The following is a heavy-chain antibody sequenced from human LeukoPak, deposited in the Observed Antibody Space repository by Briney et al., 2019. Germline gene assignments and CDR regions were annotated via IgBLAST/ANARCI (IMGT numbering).Heavy chain of an antibody. J-gene: IGHJ4*02. CDR3: ARDSTSFTIFGVVTSDY. V-gene: IGHV1-18*01. CDR2: ISAYNGNT. Sequence: ASVKVPCKASGYTFTSYGISWVRLAPGQGLEWMGWISAYNGNTNYAQKLQGRVTMTTDTSTSTAYMELRSLRSDDTAVYYCARDSTSFTIFGVVTSDYWGQGTLVTVSS. D-gene: IGHD3-3*01. CDR1: GYTFTSYG.